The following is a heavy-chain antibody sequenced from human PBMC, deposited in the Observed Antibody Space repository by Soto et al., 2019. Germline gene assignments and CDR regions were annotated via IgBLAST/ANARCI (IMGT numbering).Heavy chain of an antibody. V-gene: IGHV4-31*03. J-gene: IGHJ5*02. CDR1: GGSISSGGYY. CDR3: ARVDPYGSGSYYWFDP. CDR2: IYYSGST. D-gene: IGHD3-10*01. Sequence: SETLSLTCTVSGGSISSGGYYWSWIRQHPGKGLEWIGYIYYSGSTYYNPSLKSRVTISVDTSKNQFSLKLSSVTAADTAVYYCARVDPYGSGSYYWFDPWGQGALVTVSS.